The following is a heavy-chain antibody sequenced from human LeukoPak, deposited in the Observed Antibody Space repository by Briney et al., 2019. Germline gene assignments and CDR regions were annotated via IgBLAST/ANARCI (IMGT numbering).Heavy chain of an antibody. CDR2: IKPSGGST. CDR1: GYTFTSYY. CDR3: AREKLGSSMRRYYFDY. V-gene: IGHV1-46*01. Sequence: GASVKVSCKASGYTFTSYYMHWVRQAPGQGLEWMGIIKPSGGSTSYAQKFQGRVTMTRDTSTSTVYMELSSLRSEDTAVYYCAREKLGSSMRRYYFDYWGQGTLVTVSS. D-gene: IGHD2/OR15-2a*01. J-gene: IGHJ4*02.